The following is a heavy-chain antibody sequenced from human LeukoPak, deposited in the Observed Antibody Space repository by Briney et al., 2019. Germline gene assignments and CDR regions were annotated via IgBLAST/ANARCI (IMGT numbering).Heavy chain of an antibody. CDR2: IWYEGSNK. CDR3: ARHTGIFPRGGMDV. Sequence: AGGSLRLSCAASGFTFRNYGMYWVRQAPGKGLEWVAIIWYEGSNKYYGDSVKGRFTISRVNSKNTLYLQMNSLEFEDTAVYFCARHTGIFPRGGMDVWGQGTTVTVSS. D-gene: IGHD1-26*01. J-gene: IGHJ6*02. V-gene: IGHV3-33*01. CDR1: GFTFRNYG.